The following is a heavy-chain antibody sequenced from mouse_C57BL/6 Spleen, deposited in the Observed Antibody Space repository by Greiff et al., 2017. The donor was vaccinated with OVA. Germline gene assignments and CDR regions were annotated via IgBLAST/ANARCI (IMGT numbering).Heavy chain of an antibody. CDR2: IRLKSDNYAT. J-gene: IGHJ3*01. Sequence: VQLKESGGGLVQPGGSMKLSCVASGFTFSNYWMNWVRQSPEKGLEWVAQIRLKSDNYATHYAESVKGRFTISRDDSKSSVYLQMNNLRAEDTGIYYCTRSNYGFAYWGQGTLVTVSA. D-gene: IGHD2-5*01. CDR1: GFTFSNYW. CDR3: TRSNYGFAY. V-gene: IGHV6-3*01.